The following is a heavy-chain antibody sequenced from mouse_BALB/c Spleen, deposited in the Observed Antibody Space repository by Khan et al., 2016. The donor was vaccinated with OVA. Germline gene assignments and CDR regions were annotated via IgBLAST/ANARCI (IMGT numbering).Heavy chain of an antibody. J-gene: IGHJ4*01. CDR2: IWGDGNT. Sequence: VELVESGPGLVAPSESVSITCTVSGFSLDSFGVNWVRQPPGKGLEWLGVIWGDGNTNYHYGLKSRLTINKDNSKSQVFLRLNSLQTYDTATYYCAKFTRHYYSMDSWGQGTSVTVSS. CDR1: GFSLDSFG. CDR3: AKFTRHYYSMDS. D-gene: IGHD1-1*01. V-gene: IGHV2-3*01.